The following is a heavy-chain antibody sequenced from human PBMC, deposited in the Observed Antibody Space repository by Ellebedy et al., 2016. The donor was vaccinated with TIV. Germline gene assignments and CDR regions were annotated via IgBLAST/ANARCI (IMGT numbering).Heavy chain of an antibody. Sequence: ASVKVSXKAAGYTFTGYYMHWVRQAPGQGLEWMGWINPNSGGTNYAQKFQGRVTMTRDTSISTAYMELSRLRSDDTAMYYCARAPVRTTAMVFSPWFDPWGQGTLVTVSS. CDR3: ARAPVRTTAMVFSPWFDP. CDR2: INPNSGGT. J-gene: IGHJ5*02. D-gene: IGHD5-18*01. V-gene: IGHV1-2*02. CDR1: GYTFTGYY.